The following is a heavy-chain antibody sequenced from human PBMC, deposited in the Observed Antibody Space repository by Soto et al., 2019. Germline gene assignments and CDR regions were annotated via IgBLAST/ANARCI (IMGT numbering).Heavy chain of an antibody. CDR2: IYHSGST. Sequence: PSETLSLTCAVSGYSISSGYYWGCIRQPPGKGLEWIGSIYHSGSTYYTPSLKSRVTISVDTSKNQFSLKLSSVTAADTAVYYCARRSIYDWTIVGVVSGGFDYWGQGTLVTVSS. D-gene: IGHD3-3*01. CDR3: ARRSIYDWTIVGVVSGGFDY. J-gene: IGHJ4*02. V-gene: IGHV4-38-2*01. CDR1: GYSISSGYY.